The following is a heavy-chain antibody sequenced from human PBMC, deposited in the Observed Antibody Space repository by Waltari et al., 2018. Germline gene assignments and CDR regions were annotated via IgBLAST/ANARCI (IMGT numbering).Heavy chain of an antibody. CDR2: IYHSGST. J-gene: IGHJ4*02. Sequence: QVQLQESGPGLVKPSETLSLTCAVSGYSISSGYYWGCIRQPPGKGLEWIGSIYHSGSTYYNPSLKSRVTISVDTSKNQFSLKLSSVTAADTAVYYCARLLSYSSSSLYFDYWGQGTLVTVSS. CDR3: ARLLSYSSSSLYFDY. CDR1: GYSISSGYY. V-gene: IGHV4-38-2*01. D-gene: IGHD6-6*01.